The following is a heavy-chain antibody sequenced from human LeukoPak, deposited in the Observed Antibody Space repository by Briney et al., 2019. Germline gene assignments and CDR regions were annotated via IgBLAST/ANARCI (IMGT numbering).Heavy chain of an antibody. CDR2: ISSGT. Sequence: GGSLGLSCAASGFTFSDYYMSWIRQAPGKGLEWAAYISSGTYYADSVKGRFTISRDNAKNSLYLQMNSLRAEDTAVYYCARRRPYSDSSGHAFDIWGQGTMVTVSS. CDR1: GFTFSDYY. V-gene: IGHV3-11*01. CDR3: ARRRPYSDSSGHAFDI. D-gene: IGHD3-22*01. J-gene: IGHJ3*02.